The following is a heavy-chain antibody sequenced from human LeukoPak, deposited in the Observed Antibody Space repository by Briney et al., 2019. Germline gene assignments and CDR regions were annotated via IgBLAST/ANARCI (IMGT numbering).Heavy chain of an antibody. CDR3: GRHSYGLDY. D-gene: IGHD3-10*01. J-gene: IGHJ4*02. CDR1: GYSFTSYW. CDR2: IYFCDSDT. Sequence: GESLKISCKGSGYSFTSYWISWVRQMPGKGLEWLGIIYFCDSDTRYSPSFQGRLTISVDKSISTAYLQLSSLTASDTAIYFCGRHSYGLDYWGQGTLVTVSS. V-gene: IGHV5-51*01.